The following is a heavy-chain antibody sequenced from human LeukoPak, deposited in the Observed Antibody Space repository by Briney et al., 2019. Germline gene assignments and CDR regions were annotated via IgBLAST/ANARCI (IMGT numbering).Heavy chain of an antibody. CDR1: GFTFSSYA. CDR2: ISSGGST. D-gene: IGHD3-10*01. Sequence: GGSLRLSCAASGFTFSSYAMSWVRQAPGKGLEWVSVISSGGSTYYADSVKGRFTISGDNSKNTLYLQMNSLRAEDTAVYYCAKVYYYGSGSYYNMNDAFDIWGQGTMVTVSS. J-gene: IGHJ3*02. V-gene: IGHV3-23*01. CDR3: AKVYYYGSGSYYNMNDAFDI.